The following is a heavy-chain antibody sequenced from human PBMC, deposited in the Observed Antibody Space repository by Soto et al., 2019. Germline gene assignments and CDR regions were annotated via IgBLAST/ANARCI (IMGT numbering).Heavy chain of an antibody. J-gene: IGHJ5*02. CDR3: ARVGAVAANNPRDP. CDR2: ISGIDTSI. V-gene: IGHV3-23*01. D-gene: IGHD1-1*01. CDR1: GFTFSAYS. Sequence: GGSLRLSCAASGFTFSAYSIIWVRQAPWKGLQSVSTISGIDTSIDYADSVKGRFTISRDNSKSTLYLQMSSPRAEETAGYYWARVGAVAANNPRDPLGQVTLVTICS.